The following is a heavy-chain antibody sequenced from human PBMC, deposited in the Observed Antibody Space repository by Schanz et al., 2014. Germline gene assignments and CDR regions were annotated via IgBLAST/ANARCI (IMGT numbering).Heavy chain of an antibody. CDR1: GFTFGDYA. J-gene: IGHJ5*02. D-gene: IGHD1-1*01. CDR2: INTGVNT. Sequence: EVQLLESGGGLVQPGGSLRLSCAASGFTFGDYAMTWVRQAPGKGLEWVSAINTGVNTYYADSVRGRFTISRDNSKNLLYLQMNSLRAEDTAVYYCTRDVRLDRRGNWFDPWGQGTLVTVSS. V-gene: IGHV3-23*01. CDR3: TRDVRLDRRGNWFDP.